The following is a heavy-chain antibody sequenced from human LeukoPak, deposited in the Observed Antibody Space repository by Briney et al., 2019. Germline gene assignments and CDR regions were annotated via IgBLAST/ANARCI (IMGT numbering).Heavy chain of an antibody. J-gene: IGHJ6*03. CDR1: GGSISSSSYY. V-gene: IGHV4-39*07. D-gene: IGHD2-2*01. CDR3: ARDRGLYCSSTSCPLGSYYYYYMDV. CDR2: IYYSGST. Sequence: SETLSLTCTVSGGSISSSSYYWGWIRQPPGKGLEWIGSIYYSGSTYYNPSLKSRVTISVDKSKNQFSLKLSSVTAADTAVYYCARDRGLYCSSTSCPLGSYYYYYMDVWGKGTTVTVSS.